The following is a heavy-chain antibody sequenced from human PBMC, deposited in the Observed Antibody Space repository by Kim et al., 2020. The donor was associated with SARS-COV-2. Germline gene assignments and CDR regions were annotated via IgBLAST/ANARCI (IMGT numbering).Heavy chain of an antibody. V-gene: IGHV3-11*01. J-gene: IGHJ4*02. CDR2: ISSSGSTI. CDR3: ATPGRGGWYGYNRGDY. D-gene: IGHD6-19*01. Sequence: GGSLRLSCAASGFTFSDYYMSWIRQAPGKGLEWVSYISSSGSTIYYADSVKGRFTISRDNAKNSLYLQMNSLRAEDTAVYYCATPGRGGWYGYNRGDYWGQGTLVTVSS. CDR1: GFTFSDYY.